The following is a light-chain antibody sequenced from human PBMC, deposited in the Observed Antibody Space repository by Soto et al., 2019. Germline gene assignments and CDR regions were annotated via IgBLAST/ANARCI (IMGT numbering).Light chain of an antibody. V-gene: IGKV1-5*01. CDR1: QSISSW. Sequence: DIQMTQSPSTLSASVGDRVTITCRASQSISSWLAWYQQKPGKAPKLLIYDASSLESGVPSRFSGSGSGTEFPLTIRSLKPDDFETYYCQQYKSYPYTFGQGTKLEI. CDR3: QQYKSYPYT. J-gene: IGKJ2*01. CDR2: DAS.